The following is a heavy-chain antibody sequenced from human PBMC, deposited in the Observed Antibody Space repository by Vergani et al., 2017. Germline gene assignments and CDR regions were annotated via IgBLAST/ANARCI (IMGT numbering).Heavy chain of an antibody. D-gene: IGHD3-10*01. V-gene: IGHV5-51*01. Sequence: EVPLVQSGAEVKKPGESLKISCKGSGYSFTSYWIGWVRQMPGKGLEWMGIIYPGDSDTRYSPSFQGQVTISADKSISTAYLQWSSLKASDTAMYYCARRVTMVRGVISKYDAFDIWGQGTMVTVSS. J-gene: IGHJ3*02. CDR3: ARRVTMVRGVISKYDAFDI. CDR1: GYSFTSYW. CDR2: IYPGDSDT.